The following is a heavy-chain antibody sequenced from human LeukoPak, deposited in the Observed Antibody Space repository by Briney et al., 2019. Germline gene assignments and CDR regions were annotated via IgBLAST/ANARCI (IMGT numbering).Heavy chain of an antibody. CDR1: GXTVSSNY. Sequence: PGGSLRLSCAASGXTVSSNYMSWVRQAPGKGLEWVSVIYSGGSTYYADSVKGRFTISRDNSKNTLYLQMNSLRAEDTAVYYCARDRGYYDSSGYYRNDAFDIWGQGTMVTVS. CDR3: ARDRGYYDSSGYYRNDAFDI. V-gene: IGHV3-53*01. D-gene: IGHD3-22*01. CDR2: IYSGGST. J-gene: IGHJ3*02.